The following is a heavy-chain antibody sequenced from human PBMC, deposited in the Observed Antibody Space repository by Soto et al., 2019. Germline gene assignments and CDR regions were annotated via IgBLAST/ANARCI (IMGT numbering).Heavy chain of an antibody. CDR1: GFTFSSYA. V-gene: IGHV3-23*01. CDR3: AKDLWRRDGYNFDY. CDR2: ISGSGGST. J-gene: IGHJ4*02. D-gene: IGHD5-12*01. Sequence: PGGSLRLSCAASGFTFSSYAMSWVRQAPGKGLEWVSAISGSGGSTYYADSVKGRFTISRDNFKNTLCLQMNSLRAEDTAVYYCAKDLWRRDGYNFDYWGQGTLVTVSS.